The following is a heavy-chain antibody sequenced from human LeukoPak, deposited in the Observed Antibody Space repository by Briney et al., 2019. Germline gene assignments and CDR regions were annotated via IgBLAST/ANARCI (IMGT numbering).Heavy chain of an antibody. J-gene: IGHJ4*02. CDR2: IYYSGST. D-gene: IGHD2-15*01. CDR1: GGSISSGSYY. V-gene: IGHV4-39*07. Sequence: PSQTLSLTCTVSGGSISSGSYYWGWIRQPPGKGLEWIGSIYYSGSTYYNPSLKSRVTISVDTSKNQFSLKLSSVTAADTAVYYCARSPWNCSGGSCSIDYWGQGTLVTVSS. CDR3: ARSPWNCSGGSCSIDY.